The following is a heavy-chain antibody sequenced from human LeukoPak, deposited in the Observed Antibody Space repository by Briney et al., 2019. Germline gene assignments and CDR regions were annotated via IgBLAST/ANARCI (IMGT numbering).Heavy chain of an antibody. V-gene: IGHV1-69*01. Sequence: SVKVSCKASGGTFNSYAISWVRQAPGQGLEWMGGIIPIFGTANYAQKFQGRVTITADESTSTAYMELSSLRSEDTAVYYCARSSTPGPNWFDPWGQGTLVTVSS. CDR2: IIPIFGTA. D-gene: IGHD3-10*01. CDR3: ARSSTPGPNWFDP. CDR1: GGTFNSYA. J-gene: IGHJ5*02.